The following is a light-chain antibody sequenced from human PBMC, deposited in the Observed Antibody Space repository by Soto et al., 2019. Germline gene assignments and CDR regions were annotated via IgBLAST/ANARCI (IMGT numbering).Light chain of an antibody. CDR2: DAS. CDR1: QSISSH. CDR3: QQRPNWPLT. J-gene: IGKJ4*01. Sequence: EIVLTQSPATLSLSPGERATLSCRASQSISSHLVWYQQKPGQAPRLLMYDASNRATDIPARFSGSGSGTDFTLTISSLEPEDFAVYYCQQRPNWPLTFGGGTKVEIK. V-gene: IGKV3-11*01.